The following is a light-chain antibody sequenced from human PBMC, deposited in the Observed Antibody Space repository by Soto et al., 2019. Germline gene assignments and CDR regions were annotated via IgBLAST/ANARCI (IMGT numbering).Light chain of an antibody. CDR2: GAS. J-gene: IGKJ4*01. CDR3: QQYNNWPPVT. Sequence: EIVMTQSPATLSVSPGERATLSCRASQSVSSNLAWYQQKPGQAPRLLIYGASTRATAIPARFSGSGSGTEFTLTISSLQSEDFSVYYCQQYNNWPPVTFGGGTKVEIK. V-gene: IGKV3-15*01. CDR1: QSVSSN.